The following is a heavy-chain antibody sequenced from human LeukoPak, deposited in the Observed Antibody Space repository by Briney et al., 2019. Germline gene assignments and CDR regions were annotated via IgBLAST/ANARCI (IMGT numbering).Heavy chain of an antibody. J-gene: IGHJ4*02. V-gene: IGHV4-34*01. D-gene: IGHD3-22*01. CDR3: AREGYYDSSGYSGFDY. CDR2: INHRGST. Sequence: SETLSLTCAVYGGAFSGYYWSWIRQPPGKGLEWIGEINHRGSTNYNPSLKSRVTISVDTSKNQFSLKLSSVTAADTAVYYCAREGYYDSSGYSGFDYWGQGTLVTVSS. CDR1: GGAFSGYY.